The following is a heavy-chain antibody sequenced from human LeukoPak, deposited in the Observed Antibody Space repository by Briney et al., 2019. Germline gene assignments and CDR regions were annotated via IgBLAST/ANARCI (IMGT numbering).Heavy chain of an antibody. CDR3: ARGPPESSSSDS. CDR2: MSPNSGNT. J-gene: IGHJ4*02. D-gene: IGHD6-13*01. Sequence: GASVKVSCKASGYTFTSYDMNWVRQATGQGLEWMGWMSPNSGNTGDAQQFQGRVTMTSNTSISTAYMELSSLTSDDTAVYYCARGPPESSSSDSWGQVTHVTVSS. V-gene: IGHV1-8*01. CDR1: GYTFTSYD.